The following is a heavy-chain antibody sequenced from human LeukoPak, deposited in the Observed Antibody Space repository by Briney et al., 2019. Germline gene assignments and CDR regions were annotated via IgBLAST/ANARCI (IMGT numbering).Heavy chain of an antibody. Sequence: PSETLSLTCAVYGASFSGYYWSWLRQPPGKGLEWIGEINHSGSTTYNPSLKSRVTISVHTSKNQFSLKLSSVTAADTAVYYCARRTQGWLLLSNFDYWGQGTLVTVSS. CDR1: GASFSGYY. D-gene: IGHD3-22*01. V-gene: IGHV4-34*01. CDR2: INHSGST. J-gene: IGHJ4*02. CDR3: ARRTQGWLLLSNFDY.